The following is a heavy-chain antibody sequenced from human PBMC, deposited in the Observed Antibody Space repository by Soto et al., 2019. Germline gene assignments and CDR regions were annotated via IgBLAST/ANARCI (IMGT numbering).Heavy chain of an antibody. CDR2: IFSNDEK. CDR1: GFSLSNARMG. Sequence: QVTLKESGPVLVKPTETLTLTCTVSGFSLSNARMGVSWIRQPPGKALEWLAHIFSNDEKSYSTSLKSRLTISKDTSKSQVVLTMTNMDPVDTATYYCARVKLRFLEWSYSFEYWGQGTLVTVSS. V-gene: IGHV2-26*01. J-gene: IGHJ4*02. D-gene: IGHD3-3*01. CDR3: ARVKLRFLEWSYSFEY.